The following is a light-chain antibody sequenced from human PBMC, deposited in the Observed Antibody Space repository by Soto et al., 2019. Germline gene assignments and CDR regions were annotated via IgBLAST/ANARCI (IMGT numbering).Light chain of an antibody. CDR2: AAS. CDR1: QGISSY. CDR3: QQYYSYPQT. J-gene: IGKJ1*01. Sequence: AIRMTQSPSSFSASTGDRVTITCRASQGISSYLAWYQQKPGKAPKLLIYAASTLQSGVPSRFGGSGSGTDFTLTISCLQSEDFATYYWQQYYSYPQTFCQGTKVEIK. V-gene: IGKV1-8*01.